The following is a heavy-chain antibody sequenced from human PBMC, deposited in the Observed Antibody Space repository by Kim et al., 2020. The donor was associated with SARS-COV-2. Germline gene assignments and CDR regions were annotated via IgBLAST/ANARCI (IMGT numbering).Heavy chain of an antibody. CDR2: K. CDR3: ARDAADYGADY. D-gene: IGHD4-17*01. J-gene: IGHJ4*02. Sequence: KDSADPVKGRFTISRDNSKNPLYLQMNSLRAEDTAVYYCARDAADYGADYWGQGTLVTVSS. V-gene: IGHV3-30*01.